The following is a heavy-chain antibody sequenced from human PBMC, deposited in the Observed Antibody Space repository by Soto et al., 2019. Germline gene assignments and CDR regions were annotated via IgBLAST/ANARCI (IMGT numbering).Heavy chain of an antibody. CDR3: ARVNRTLYGMDV. Sequence: QVQLVQSGAEVKKPGASVKVSCKASGYTFTGHYIQWVRQAPGQGLEWMGWINPISGDTNYAQKFQGRVTMTRDTSITTAYMDLSRLMSGDTAVYYCARVNRTLYGMDVWGQGTTVIVSS. J-gene: IGHJ6*02. D-gene: IGHD2-2*01. CDR1: GYTFTGHY. CDR2: INPISGDT. V-gene: IGHV1-2*02.